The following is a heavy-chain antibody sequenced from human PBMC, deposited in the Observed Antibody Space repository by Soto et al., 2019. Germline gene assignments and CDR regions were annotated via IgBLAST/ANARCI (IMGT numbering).Heavy chain of an antibody. V-gene: IGHV2-5*02. CDR1: GFSLNTRGVG. Sequence: QITLKESGPTLVKPTQTLTLTCTFSGFSLNTRGVGVGWIRQPPGKALEWLALIYWDDDKRYSPSLQTLLTITKDTSEHQVVLTMTDMDPADTATYHSVRFILWVGLSVGGMDVWGQGTTVTVSS. J-gene: IGHJ6*02. D-gene: IGHD1-26*01. CDR2: IYWDDDK. CDR3: VRFILWVGLSVGGMDV.